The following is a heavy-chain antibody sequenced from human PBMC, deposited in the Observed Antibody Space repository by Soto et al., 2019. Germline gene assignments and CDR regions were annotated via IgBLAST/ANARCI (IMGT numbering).Heavy chain of an antibody. J-gene: IGHJ4*02. D-gene: IGHD2-2*01. CDR3: ARVYCGSASFHFYFDY. Sequence: SETLSLTCAVYGGSFSAYYWSWIRLPPGEVLEWIGGMNDSGSTNYNPSLKSRVTISVDTSKNQFSLKLSSVTAADTAVYYCARVYCGSASFHFYFDYLGQGTLDNVST. CDR2: MNDSGST. CDR1: GGSFSAYY. V-gene: IGHV4-34*01.